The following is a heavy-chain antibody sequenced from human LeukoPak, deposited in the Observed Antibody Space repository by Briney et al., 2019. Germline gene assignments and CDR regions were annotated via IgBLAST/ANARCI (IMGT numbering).Heavy chain of an antibody. CDR3: ARHSYSSGRSSWFDP. V-gene: IGHV4-4*09. J-gene: IGHJ5*02. CDR1: GGSISSYY. CDR2: IYTSGST. Sequence: SETLSLTCTVSGGSISSYYWSWIRQPPGKGLEWIGYIYTSGSTNYNPSLKSRVTISVDTSKNQFSLKLSSVTAADTAVYYCARHSYSSGRSSWFDPWGQGTLVTVSS. D-gene: IGHD6-19*01.